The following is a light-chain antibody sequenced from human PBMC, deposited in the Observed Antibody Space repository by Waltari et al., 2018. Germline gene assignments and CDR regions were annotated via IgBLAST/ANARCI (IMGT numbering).Light chain of an antibody. CDR1: QSLLHVDGYNY. V-gene: IGKV2-28*01. CDR3: QQRSNWPFWYT. CDR2: AAS. J-gene: IGKJ2*01. Sequence: DIVMTQSPLSLPVTPGEPASISCRSSQSLLHVDGYNYLDWYLQKPGPSPRPLIYAASNRATGSTDRFSGSGSGTDFTLTISSLEPEDFAVYYCQQRSNWPFWYTFGQGTKLEIK.